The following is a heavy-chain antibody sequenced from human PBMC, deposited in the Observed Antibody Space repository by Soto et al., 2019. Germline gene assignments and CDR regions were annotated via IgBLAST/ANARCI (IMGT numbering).Heavy chain of an antibody. Sequence: QVQLVQSGAEVKKPGSSVKVSCKASGGTFSSYAISWVRQAPGQGLEWMGGIIPIFGTANYAQKFQGRVTITADESRSTAYMELSSLRSEDTAVYYCARDECSGGSCYSSYYYYGMDVWGQGTTVTVSS. J-gene: IGHJ6*02. CDR1: GGTFSSYA. D-gene: IGHD2-15*01. CDR3: ARDECSGGSCYSSYYYYGMDV. CDR2: IIPIFGTA. V-gene: IGHV1-69*12.